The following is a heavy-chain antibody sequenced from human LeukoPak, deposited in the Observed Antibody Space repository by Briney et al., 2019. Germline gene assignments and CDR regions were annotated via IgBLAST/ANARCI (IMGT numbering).Heavy chain of an antibody. D-gene: IGHD3-22*01. Sequence: GSLRLSCAASGFTFSSYWMSWVRQAPGKGLEWVANMKQDGSEKYYVDSVKGRFTISRDYAKNSLYLQMNSLRVEDTAVYYCARESYFDSSGAFDYWGQGTLVTVSS. CDR2: MKQDGSEK. J-gene: IGHJ4*02. CDR1: GFTFSSYW. V-gene: IGHV3-7*01. CDR3: ARESYFDSSGAFDY.